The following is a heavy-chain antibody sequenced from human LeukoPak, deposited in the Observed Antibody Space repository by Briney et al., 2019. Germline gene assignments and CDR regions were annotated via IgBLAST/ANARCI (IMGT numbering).Heavy chain of an antibody. D-gene: IGHD3-22*01. CDR3: ARVEVPRDSNHWYFDL. CDR2: LYHSGTT. J-gene: IGHJ2*01. CDR1: GYSIAHGFF. Sequence: SETLSLTCTVSGYSIAHGFFWAWIRQPPGGGLEWIGSLYHSGTTYYNTSLKSRISTSVDTSKNQFSLKLRLVTAADTAVYYCARVEVPRDSNHWYFDLWGRGTLVTVSS. V-gene: IGHV4-38-2*02.